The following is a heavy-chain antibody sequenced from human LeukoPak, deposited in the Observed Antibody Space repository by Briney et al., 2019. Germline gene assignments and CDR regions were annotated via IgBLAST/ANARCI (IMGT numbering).Heavy chain of an antibody. CDR1: RITLSGSW. D-gene: IGHD3-22*01. CDR2: IRQDERQK. CDR3: STLPQRDIRGYHDF. J-gene: IGHJ4*02. V-gene: IGHV3-7*01. Sequence: GGSLRLSCAGSRITLSGSWMKWGREAPGPGLELVASIRQDERQKNYADSVKGRFTTIRDNTTKYLYLQMVSLRADDATADYCSTLPQRDIRGYHDFWRQGILLTVSS.